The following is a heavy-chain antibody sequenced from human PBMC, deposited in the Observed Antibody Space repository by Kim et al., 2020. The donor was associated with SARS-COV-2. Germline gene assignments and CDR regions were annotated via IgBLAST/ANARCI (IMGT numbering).Heavy chain of an antibody. J-gene: IGHJ4*02. CDR3: ARYGFNSNSPITMIVVVIGGYFDY. Sequence: GGSLILSCAASGFTFSSYAMHWVRQAPGKGLEWVAVISYDGSNKYYADSVKGRFTISRDNSKNTLYLQMNSLRAEDTAVYYCARYGFNSNSPITMIVVVIGGYFDYWGQGTLVTVSS. D-gene: IGHD3-22*01. V-gene: IGHV3-30*04. CDR2: ISYDGSNK. CDR1: GFTFSSYA.